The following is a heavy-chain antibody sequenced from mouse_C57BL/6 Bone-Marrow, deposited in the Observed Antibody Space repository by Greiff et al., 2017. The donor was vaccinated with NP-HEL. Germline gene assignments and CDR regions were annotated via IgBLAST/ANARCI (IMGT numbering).Heavy chain of an antibody. Sequence: VQLKQSGPELVKPGASVKISCKASGYSFTGYYMNWVKQSPEKSLEWIGEINPSTGGTTYNQKFKAKATLTVDKSSSTAYMQLKSLTSEDSAVYYCARTFLITTVVAPYYYAMDYWGQGTSVTVSS. CDR1: GYSFTGYY. V-gene: IGHV1-42*01. J-gene: IGHJ4*01. CDR2: INPSTGGT. D-gene: IGHD1-1*01. CDR3: ARTFLITTVVAPYYYAMDY.